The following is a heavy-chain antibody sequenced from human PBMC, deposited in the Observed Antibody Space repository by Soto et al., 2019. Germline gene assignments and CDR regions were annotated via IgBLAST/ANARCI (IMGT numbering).Heavy chain of an antibody. CDR2: INHSGST. D-gene: IGHD4-17*01. CDR1: GGSFSGYY. CDR3: ARGDYGGNWY. J-gene: IGHJ4*02. Sequence: SETLSLTCAVYGGSFSGYYCSWIRQPPGKGLEWIGEINHSGSTNYNPSLKRRVTISVDTSKNQFSLMLSSGPAADTAVYYCARGDYGGNWYWGQGTLVTVSS. V-gene: IGHV4-34*01.